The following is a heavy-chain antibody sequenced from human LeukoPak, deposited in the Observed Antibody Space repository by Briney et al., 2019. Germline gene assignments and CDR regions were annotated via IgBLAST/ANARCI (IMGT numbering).Heavy chain of an antibody. CDR1: GGSMSNSY. CDR3: ARLRYYDSSIDY. Sequence: SETLSLTCTVSGGSMSNSYWTWIRQSPGKRLEWIALIYYNGASDYNPSLWSRVTISIDTSRNQFSLSLRSVTAADTAVYYCARLRYYDSSIDYWGQGTLVTVSS. CDR2: IYYNGAS. J-gene: IGHJ4*02. D-gene: IGHD3-22*01. V-gene: IGHV4-59*08.